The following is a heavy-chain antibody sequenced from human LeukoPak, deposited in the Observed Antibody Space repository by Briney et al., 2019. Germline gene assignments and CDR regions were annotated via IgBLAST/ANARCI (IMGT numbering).Heavy chain of an antibody. Sequence: GGSLRLSCAASGFTFSSYGMHWVRQAPGKGLEWVAVISYDGSNKYYADSVKGQFTISRDNSKNTLYLQMNSLRAEDTAVYYCAKDRYYGSGSYYNESPVDYWGQGTLVTVSS. CDR1: GFTFSSYG. CDR3: AKDRYYGSGSYYNESPVDY. V-gene: IGHV3-30*18. CDR2: ISYDGSNK. D-gene: IGHD3-10*01. J-gene: IGHJ4*02.